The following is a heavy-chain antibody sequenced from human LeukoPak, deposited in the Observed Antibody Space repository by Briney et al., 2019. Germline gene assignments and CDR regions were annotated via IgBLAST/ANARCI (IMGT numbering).Heavy chain of an antibody. Sequence: ASVKVSCKASGYTFTSYDINWVRQATGQGLEWMGWMNPNSGNTGYAQKLQGRVTITRNTSISTAYMELSSLRSEDTAVYYCARVCSSTSCHAFDIWGQGTMVTVSS. CDR3: ARVCSSTSCHAFDI. CDR2: MNPNSGNT. V-gene: IGHV1-8*03. J-gene: IGHJ3*02. CDR1: GYTFTSYD. D-gene: IGHD2-2*01.